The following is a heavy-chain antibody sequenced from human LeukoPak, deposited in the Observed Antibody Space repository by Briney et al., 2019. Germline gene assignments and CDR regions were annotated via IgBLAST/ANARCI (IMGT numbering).Heavy chain of an antibody. D-gene: IGHD2-2*01. V-gene: IGHV3-7*01. Sequence: PGGSLRLSCAASGFTFSSYWMSWVRQAPGKGLEWVANIKQDGSEKYYVDSVKGRFTISRDNAKNSLYLQMNSLRAEDTAVYYCARSEVVVVNWFDPWGQGTLVTVSS. CDR2: IKQDGSEK. CDR3: ARSEVVVVNWFDP. J-gene: IGHJ5*02. CDR1: GFTFSSYW.